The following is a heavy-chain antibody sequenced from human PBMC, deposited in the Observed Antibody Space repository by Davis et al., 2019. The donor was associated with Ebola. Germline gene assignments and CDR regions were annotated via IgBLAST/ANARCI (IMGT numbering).Heavy chain of an antibody. CDR3: AKGRTIPLALDF. Sequence: GGSLRLSCAASGFSFSSYAMTWARQAPGKGLEWVSAVTSSGGGTYYADSVKGRFTISRDNAKNSLYLQMNSLRGEDTAFYYCAKGRTIPLALDFWGRGTLVTVSS. CDR2: VTSSGGGT. V-gene: IGHV3-23*01. CDR1: GFSFSSYA. D-gene: IGHD2-2*02. J-gene: IGHJ4*02.